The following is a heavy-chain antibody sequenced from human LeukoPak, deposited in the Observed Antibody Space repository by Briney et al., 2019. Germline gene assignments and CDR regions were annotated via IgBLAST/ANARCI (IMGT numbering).Heavy chain of an antibody. J-gene: IGHJ4*02. CDR3: ARDPDYGNNAVDY. CDR1: GFTFSGFW. D-gene: IGHD4-11*01. CDR2: INSDGSEG. V-gene: IGHV3-7*01. Sequence: GGSLRLSCAVSGFTFSGFWMSWSRQAPGKGLEWVASINSDGSEGYYADVVKGRFTISRDNAKNSLYLQINSLRAEDTAVYYCARDPDYGNNAVDYWGQGTLVTVSS.